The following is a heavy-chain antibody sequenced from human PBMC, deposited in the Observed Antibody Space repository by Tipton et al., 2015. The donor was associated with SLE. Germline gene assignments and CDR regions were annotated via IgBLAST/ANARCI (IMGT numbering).Heavy chain of an antibody. J-gene: IGHJ4*02. CDR3: TRDRVVGAEGGGYYLDY. CDR2: IRSKANSYAT. V-gene: IGHV3-73*01. CDR1: GFTFSGSA. Sequence: SLRLSCAASGFTFSGSAMHWVRQASGKGLEWVGRIRSKANSYATVYAASVKGRFTISRDDSKNTAYLQMNSLKTEDTAVYYCTRDRVVGAEGGGYYLDYWGQGTLVTVSS. D-gene: IGHD2-15*01.